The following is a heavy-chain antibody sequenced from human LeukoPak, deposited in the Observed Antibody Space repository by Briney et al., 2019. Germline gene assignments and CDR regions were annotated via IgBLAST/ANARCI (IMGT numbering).Heavy chain of an antibody. D-gene: IGHD1-26*01. Sequence: AVKVSCKASGGTFTNYAFTWVRQAPGQGRKWMCGVIPVFGTTNYAQKFQGRVTITADESTTTAYMELRSMRSEDTAVYYCARGVRNSGSYYVDYWGQGTPVTVSS. CDR3: ARGVRNSGSYYVDY. J-gene: IGHJ4*02. CDR2: VIPVFGTT. V-gene: IGHV1-69*13. CDR1: GGTFTNYA.